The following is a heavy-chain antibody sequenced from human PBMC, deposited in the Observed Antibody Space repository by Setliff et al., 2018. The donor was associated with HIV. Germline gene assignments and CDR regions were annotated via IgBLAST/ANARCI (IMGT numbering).Heavy chain of an antibody. CDR1: RFTFSNYW. D-gene: IGHD3-16*01. CDR3: ARDSPGITF. CDR2: INQNGNEK. Sequence: GSLRLSCAASRFTFSNYWMSWVRQVPGKGLEWVANINQNGNEKHYLDSVKGRFSISRDNAKNSLFLQMNSLRGDDTSVYYCARDSPGITFWGQGTLVTVSS. V-gene: IGHV3-7*01. J-gene: IGHJ4*02.